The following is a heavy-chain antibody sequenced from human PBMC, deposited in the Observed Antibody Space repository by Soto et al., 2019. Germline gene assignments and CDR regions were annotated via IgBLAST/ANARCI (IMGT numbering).Heavy chain of an antibody. CDR2: IYYSGST. V-gene: IGHV4-59*08. Sequence: QVQLQESGPGLVKPSETLSLTCTVSGGSISSYYWSWIRQPPGKGLEWIGYIYYSGSTNYNPSLKSRDTISVNTSKNQYSLKLSSVTAADTAVYYGASLWGWSVDYWGQGTLVTVSS. CDR3: ASLWGWSVDY. CDR1: GGSISSYY. J-gene: IGHJ4*02. D-gene: IGHD3-16*01.